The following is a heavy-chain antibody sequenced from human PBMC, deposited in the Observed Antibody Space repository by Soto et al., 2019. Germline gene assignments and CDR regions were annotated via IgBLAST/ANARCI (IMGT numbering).Heavy chain of an antibody. CDR1: GFTFSNYW. V-gene: IGHV3-74*01. D-gene: IGHD6-19*01. Sequence: EVPLVESGGDLVQPGGSLRLSCAASGFTFSNYWMHWVRQAPGKGLVWVSRINSDGSYTTYTDSVKGRFTISRDNAKNTLYLQMNSLRAEDTAVYYCARGTNGWSGVDYWGQGTLVPVSS. J-gene: IGHJ4*02. CDR2: INSDGSYT. CDR3: ARGTNGWSGVDY.